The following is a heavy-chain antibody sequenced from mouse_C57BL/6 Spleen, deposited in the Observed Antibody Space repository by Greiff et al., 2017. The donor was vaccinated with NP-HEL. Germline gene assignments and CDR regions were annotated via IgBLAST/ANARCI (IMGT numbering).Heavy chain of an antibody. CDR1: GYTFTDYN. D-gene: IGHD1-1*02. CDR3: ARSLWGESY. J-gene: IGHJ3*01. Sequence: EVKLQESGPELVKPGASVKIPCKASGYTFTDYNMDWVKQSHGKSLEWIGDINPNNGGTIYNQKFKGKATLTVDKSSSTAYMELRSLTSEDTAVYYCARSLWGESYWGQGTLVTVSA. CDR2: INPNNGGT. V-gene: IGHV1-18*01.